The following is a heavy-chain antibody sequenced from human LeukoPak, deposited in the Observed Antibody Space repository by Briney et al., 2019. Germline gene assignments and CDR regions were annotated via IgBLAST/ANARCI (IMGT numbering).Heavy chain of an antibody. CDR2: ISGSGGTT. Sequence: GGSLRLSCAASGFTFSNYAMSWVRQAPGKGLEWVSVISGSGGTTHYADSVKGRFTISRDNSKNTLSLQMNSLRAEDTAMYYCARDAQRGFDYSNSLKYWGHGTLVTVSS. D-gene: IGHD4-11*01. V-gene: IGHV3-23*01. J-gene: IGHJ4*01. CDR3: ARDAQRGFDYSNSLKY. CDR1: GFTFSNYA.